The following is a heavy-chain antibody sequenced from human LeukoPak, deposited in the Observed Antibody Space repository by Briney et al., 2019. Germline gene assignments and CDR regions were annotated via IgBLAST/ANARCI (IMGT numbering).Heavy chain of an antibody. CDR3: AREYSSSWYVLGYYYYGMDV. J-gene: IGHJ6*02. CDR1: GFTFSSYW. CDR2: IKQDGSEE. D-gene: IGHD6-13*01. Sequence: RGSLRLSCAASGFTFSSYWMSWVRQAPGKGLEWVANIKQDGSEEYYVDSVKGRFTISRDNAKNSLYLQMNSLRAEDTAVYYCAREYSSSWYVLGYYYYGMDVWGQGTTVTVSS. V-gene: IGHV3-7*01.